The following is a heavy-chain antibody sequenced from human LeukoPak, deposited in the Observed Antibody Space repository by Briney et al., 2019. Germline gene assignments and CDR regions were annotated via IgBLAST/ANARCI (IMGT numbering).Heavy chain of an antibody. J-gene: IGHJ4*02. Sequence: GASVKVSCKASGYTFTSYYMHWVRQAPGQGLEWMGIINPSGGSTSYAQKFQGRVTMTRDTSTSTVYMELSSLRSEDTAVYYCAKWGDLDVLTGYYVPDFWGQGTLVTVSS. CDR3: AKWGDLDVLTGYYVPDF. CDR1: GYTFTSYY. D-gene: IGHD3-9*01. CDR2: INPSGGST. V-gene: IGHV1-46*01.